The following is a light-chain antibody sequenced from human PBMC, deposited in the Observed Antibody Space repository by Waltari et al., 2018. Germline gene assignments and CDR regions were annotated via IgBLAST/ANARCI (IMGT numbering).Light chain of an antibody. J-gene: IGLJ1*01. CDR2: DVN. CDR3: SSYTSRSTSV. CDR1: SSDIGGFNY. Sequence: QSALTQPASVSGSPGQSITISCTGTSSDIGGFNYVSWYQQHPGKAPKLMIYDVNKRPSGFSNRFSGSKSGDTASLTISGLQAEDEAVYYCSSYTSRSTSVFGTGTKVTVL. V-gene: IGLV2-14*01.